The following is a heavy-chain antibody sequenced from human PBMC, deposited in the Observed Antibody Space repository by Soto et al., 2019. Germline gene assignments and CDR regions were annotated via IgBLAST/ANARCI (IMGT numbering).Heavy chain of an antibody. V-gene: IGHV1-46*01. CDR3: ARGDSNGWHFDS. CDR1: GYTFTTYQ. D-gene: IGHD6-19*01. J-gene: IGHJ4*02. Sequence: GASVKVSCNASGYTFTTYQIHWVRQAPGQGLEWMGTINPSCGSTSYAQRFQGRVTMTRXPXXSXXXVXLXXLRXAXTALYYCARGDSNGWHFDSWGQGTLVTVSS. CDR2: INPSCGST.